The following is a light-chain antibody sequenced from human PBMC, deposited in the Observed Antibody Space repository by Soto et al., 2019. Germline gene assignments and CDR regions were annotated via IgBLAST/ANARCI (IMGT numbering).Light chain of an antibody. CDR3: SSYAGSNMYVV. CDR1: SSDVGGYDY. CDR2: EVS. J-gene: IGLJ2*01. Sequence: QSALTQPPSASGSPGQSVTISCTGTSSDVGGYDYVSWYQQHPGKAPKLMLYEVSTRPAGVPDRFSGSKSGNTASLTVSGLRAEEEADYYCSSYAGSNMYVVFGGGTKLAVL. V-gene: IGLV2-8*01.